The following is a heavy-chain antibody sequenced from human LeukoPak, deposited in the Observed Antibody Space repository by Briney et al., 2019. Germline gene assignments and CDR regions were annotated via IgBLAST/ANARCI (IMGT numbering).Heavy chain of an antibody. CDR3: AKDPYGTRYFDY. CDR1: GVTFSDFS. V-gene: IGHV3-48*02. CDR2: ISGSGGTV. J-gene: IGHJ4*02. Sequence: GGSLRLSCAASGVTFSDFSMNWVRQAPGKGLEWLSYISGSGGTVYYADSVKGRFTISRDNAKNSLYLQMNSLRDEDTAVYYCAKDPYGTRYFDYWGQGTLVTVSS. D-gene: IGHD2-2*01.